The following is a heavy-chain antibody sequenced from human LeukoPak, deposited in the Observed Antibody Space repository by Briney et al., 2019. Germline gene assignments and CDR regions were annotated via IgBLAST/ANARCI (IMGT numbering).Heavy chain of an antibody. Sequence: GASVKVSCKASGYTFTGYYMHWVRQAPGQGLEWMGWINPNSGGTNYAQKFQGRVTMTRDTSISTAYMDLSRLRSDDTAVYYCARETVYYYYYGMDVWGQGTTVTVSS. CDR1: GYTFTGYY. CDR3: ARETVYYYYYGMDV. V-gene: IGHV1-2*02. CDR2: INPNSGGT. J-gene: IGHJ6*02. D-gene: IGHD4-17*01.